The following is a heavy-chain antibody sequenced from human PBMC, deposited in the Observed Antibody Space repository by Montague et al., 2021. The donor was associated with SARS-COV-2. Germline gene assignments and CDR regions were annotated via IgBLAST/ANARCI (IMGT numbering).Heavy chain of an antibody. J-gene: IGHJ6*02. D-gene: IGHD6-13*01. V-gene: IGHV4-39*07. CDR1: GGSIRNYN. CDR2: IYYSGST. CDR3: ARVGRQQLVRLSGMDV. Sequence: SETLSLTCAVAGGSIRNYNWGWIRQPPGKGLEWIGSIYYSGSTYYNPSLKSRVTISVDTSKNQFSLKLSSVTAADTAVYYCARVGRQQLVRLSGMDVWGQGTTVTVSS.